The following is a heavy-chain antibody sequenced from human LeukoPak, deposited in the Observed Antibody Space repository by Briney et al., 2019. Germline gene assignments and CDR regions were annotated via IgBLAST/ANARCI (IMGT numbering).Heavy chain of an antibody. CDR2: IYSGDSDT. CDR3: ARIGYCSGGSCFDVAFDI. J-gene: IGHJ3*02. D-gene: IGHD2-15*01. Sequence: GESLKISCKGSGYSFTSYWIGWVRQMPGKGLEWMGVIYSGDSDTIYSPSFQGQVTISADKSISTAYLQWSSLKASDTAMYYCARIGYCSGGSCFDVAFDIWGQGTMVTVSS. CDR1: GYSFTSYW. V-gene: IGHV5-51*01.